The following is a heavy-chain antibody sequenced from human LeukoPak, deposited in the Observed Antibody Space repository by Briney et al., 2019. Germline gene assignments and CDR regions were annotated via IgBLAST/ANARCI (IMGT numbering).Heavy chain of an antibody. J-gene: IGHJ6*04. D-gene: IGHD2-2*01. V-gene: IGHV1-69*13. CDR1: GGTFSSYA. CDR3: ASYAGLTAPMDV. CDR2: IIPIFGTA. Sequence: ASVKVSCKASGGTFSSYAISWVRQAPGQGLEWMGGIIPIFGTANYAQKFQGRVTITADESTSTAYMELSSLRSEDTAVYYCASYAGLTAPMDVWGKGTTVTVSS.